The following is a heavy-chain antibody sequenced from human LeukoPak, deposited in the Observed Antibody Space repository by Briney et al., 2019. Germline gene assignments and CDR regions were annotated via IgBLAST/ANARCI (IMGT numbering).Heavy chain of an antibody. D-gene: IGHD2/OR15-2a*01. CDR1: GFTVSSNY. CDR3: ARVINYYGMDV. J-gene: IGHJ6*02. V-gene: IGHV3-53*01. Sequence: PGGSLRLSCAASGFTVSSNYMSWVRQAPGKGLEWVSVIYSGGSTYYAVSVKGRFTISRDNSKNTLYLQMNSLRAEDTAVYYSARVINYYGMDVWGQGTTVTVSS. CDR2: IYSGGST.